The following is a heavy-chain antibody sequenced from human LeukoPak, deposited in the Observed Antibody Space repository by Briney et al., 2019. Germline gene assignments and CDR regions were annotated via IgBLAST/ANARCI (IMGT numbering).Heavy chain of an antibody. V-gene: IGHV4-4*07. CDR1: GGSISSYY. CDR3: ARDLKYSSWSGAFDI. Sequence: SETLSLTCTVSGGSISSYYWSWIRQPAGKGLEWIGRIYTSGSTNYNPSLKSRVTMSVDTSKNQFSLKLSSVTAADTAVYYCARDLKYSSWSGAFDIWGQGTMVTVSA. D-gene: IGHD6-6*01. CDR2: IYTSGST. J-gene: IGHJ3*02.